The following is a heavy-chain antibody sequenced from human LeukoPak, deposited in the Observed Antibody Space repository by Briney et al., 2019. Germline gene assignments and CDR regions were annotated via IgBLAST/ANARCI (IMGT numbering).Heavy chain of an antibody. CDR3: AKEGNKYSGSYYFDY. V-gene: IGHV3-23*01. CDR2: ISGSGGST. CDR1: GFTFSSYA. J-gene: IGHJ4*02. D-gene: IGHD1-26*01. Sequence: GGSLRLSCAASGFTFSSYAMSWVRQAPGKGLEWVSAISGSGGSTYYADSVEGRFTISRDNSKNTLYLQMNSLRAEDTAVYYCAKEGNKYSGSYYFDYWGQGTLVTVSS.